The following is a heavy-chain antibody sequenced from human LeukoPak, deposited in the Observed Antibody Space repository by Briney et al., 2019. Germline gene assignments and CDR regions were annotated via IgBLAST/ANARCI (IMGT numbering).Heavy chain of an antibody. D-gene: IGHD3-10*01. V-gene: IGHV3-30*18. CDR1: GFTFSSYG. J-gene: IGHJ4*02. CDR3: AKERGFGESVGFDY. Sequence: GRSLRLSCAASGFTFSSYGMHWVRQAPGKGLEWVAVISYDGSNKYYADSVKGRFTISRDNSKNTLYLQMNSLRAEDTAVYYCAKERGFGESVGFDYWGQGTLVTVSS. CDR2: ISYDGSNK.